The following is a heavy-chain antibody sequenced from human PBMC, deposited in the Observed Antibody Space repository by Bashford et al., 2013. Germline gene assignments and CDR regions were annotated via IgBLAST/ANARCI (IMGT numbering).Heavy chain of an antibody. V-gene: IGHV5-51*01. Sequence: WVRQMPGKGLEWMGMIYPGDSDTRYSSSFQGQVTISADRSISTAYLQWSYLKASDTAMYYCARNTYYYDNSGYPEDWFDPWGQGTLVTVSS. CDR3: ARNTYYYDNSGYPEDWFDP. D-gene: IGHD3-22*01. CDR2: IYPGDSDT. J-gene: IGHJ5*02.